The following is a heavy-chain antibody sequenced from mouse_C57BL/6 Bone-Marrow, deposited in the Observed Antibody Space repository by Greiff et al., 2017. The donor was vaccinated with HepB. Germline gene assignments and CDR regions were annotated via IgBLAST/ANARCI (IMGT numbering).Heavy chain of an antibody. V-gene: IGHV3-6*01. CDR3: ARKGNREAMDY. Sequence: EVQLVESGPGLVKPSQSLSLTCSVTGYSITSGYYWNWIRQFPGNKLEWMGYISYDGSNNYNPSLKNRISITRDTSKNQFFLKLNSVTTEDTATYYCARKGNREAMDYWGQGTSVTVSS. J-gene: IGHJ4*01. CDR1: GYSITSGYY. CDR2: ISYDGSN.